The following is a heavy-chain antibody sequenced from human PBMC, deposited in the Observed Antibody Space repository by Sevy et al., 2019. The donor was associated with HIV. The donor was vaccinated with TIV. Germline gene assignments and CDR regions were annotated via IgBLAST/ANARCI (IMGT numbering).Heavy chain of an antibody. CDR2: IRSKAYGGTT. D-gene: IGHD3-22*01. CDR3: TRDLGYYDSSRMYDY. J-gene: IGHJ4*02. Sequence: GGSLRLSCTASGFIFDDYTMSWFRQAPGKGLEWVGFIRSKAYGGTTEYAASVKGRFTISRDDSKSIAFLQMNSLKTEDTAVYYCTRDLGYYDSSRMYDYWGQGTLVTVSS. CDR1: GFIFDDYT. V-gene: IGHV3-49*03.